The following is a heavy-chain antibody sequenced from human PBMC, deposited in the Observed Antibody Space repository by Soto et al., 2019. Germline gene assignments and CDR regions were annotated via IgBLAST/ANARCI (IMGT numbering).Heavy chain of an antibody. D-gene: IGHD3-3*01. V-gene: IGHV4-30-4*01. CDR3: AREGYNYDFWSGYFNWFDP. CDR1: GGPISGGDYY. J-gene: IGHJ5*02. CDR2: IYYSGST. Sequence: SETLSLTCTVSGGPISGGDYYWSWIRQPPGKGLEWIGYIYYSGSTYYNPSLKSRVTISVDTSKNQFSLKLSSVTAADTAVYYCAREGYNYDFWSGYFNWFDPWGQGTLVTVSS.